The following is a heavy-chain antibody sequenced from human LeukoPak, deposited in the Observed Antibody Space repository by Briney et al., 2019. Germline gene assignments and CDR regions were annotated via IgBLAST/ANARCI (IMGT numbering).Heavy chain of an antibody. CDR1: GVTFSSNA. CDR2: ISGSGGST. CDR3: AKTYGSSWYFDY. J-gene: IGHJ4*02. V-gene: IGHV3-23*01. Sequence: RGSLRLSCAASGVTFSSNAMCWVRHAPGKGLGWVSAISGSGGSTYYADSVKGRFTISRDNSKNTLYLQMNSLRAEETAVYYCAKTYGSSWYFDYWGQGTLVTVSS. D-gene: IGHD6-13*01.